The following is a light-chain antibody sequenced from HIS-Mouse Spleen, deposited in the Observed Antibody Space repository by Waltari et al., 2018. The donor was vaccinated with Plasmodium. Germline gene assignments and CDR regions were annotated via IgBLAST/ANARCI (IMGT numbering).Light chain of an antibody. CDR2: GAS. CDR1: QSVSSSY. CDR3: QHCGSSPIT. V-gene: IGKV3-20*01. Sequence: EIVLTQSPGTLSLSPGERATLSCRASQSVSSSYLAWYQQKPGQAPRLLILGASSRATGIPDRFSGSGSGTDFTLTISRLEPEDFAVYYCQHCGSSPITFGRGTRLEIK. J-gene: IGKJ5*01.